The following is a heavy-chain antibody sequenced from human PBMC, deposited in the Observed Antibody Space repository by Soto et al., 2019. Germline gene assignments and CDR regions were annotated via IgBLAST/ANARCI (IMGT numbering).Heavy chain of an antibody. CDR1: GGSFSGYY. CDR2: XNXXGXT. CDR3: ARGRSQWEPWPFDY. J-gene: IGHJ4*02. D-gene: IGHD1-26*01. Sequence: SETLSLTCAVYGGSFSGYYWSWIRQPPGKGLEXIGXXNXXGXTXXXPXXXSRVTISVDTSKNQFSLKLSSVTAADTAVYYCARGRSQWEPWPFDYWGQGTLVTVSS. V-gene: IGHV4-34*01.